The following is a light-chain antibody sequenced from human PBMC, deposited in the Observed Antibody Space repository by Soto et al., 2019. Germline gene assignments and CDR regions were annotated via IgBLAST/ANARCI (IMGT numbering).Light chain of an antibody. CDR3: SSYTNINTRACV. Sequence: QSALTQPASVSGSPGQSITISCTGTSSDGGSYNLVSWYQQHPGKAPKLIIYEVTDRPSGVSNRFSGSKSGNTASLTISGLQAEDEAEYYCSSYTNINTRACVFGTGTKLTVL. CDR1: SSDGGSYNL. CDR2: EVT. J-gene: IGLJ1*01. V-gene: IGLV2-14*02.